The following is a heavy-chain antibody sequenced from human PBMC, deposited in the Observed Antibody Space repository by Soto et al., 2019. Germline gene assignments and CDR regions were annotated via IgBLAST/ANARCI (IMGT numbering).Heavy chain of an antibody. CDR1: GYTFTTYD. D-gene: IGHD6-25*01. J-gene: IGHJ4*02. CDR2: MNPYSGNT. Sequence: ASVKVSCKASGYTFTTYDISWVRQATGQGLEWMGWMNPYSGNTGYAQKFQGRVTVTRNTSISTVYMELSGLRPDDTAAYYCARRKERSGPHYFDYWGQGSQVTVSS. CDR3: ARRKERSGPHYFDY. V-gene: IGHV1-8*01.